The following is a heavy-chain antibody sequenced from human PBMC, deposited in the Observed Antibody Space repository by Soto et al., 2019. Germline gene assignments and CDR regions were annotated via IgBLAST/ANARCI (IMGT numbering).Heavy chain of an antibody. Sequence: VGSLRLSCAVSGSTFSNDWMHWVRQAPGKGLVWVSHISSDGSSTNYADFVKGRFTIARDNAKNTVYLRMNSLRAEDTAVYYCARDRSYSLDVWGQGTTVTVS. CDR1: GSTFSNDW. CDR2: ISSDGSST. J-gene: IGHJ6*02. V-gene: IGHV3-74*01. CDR3: ARDRSYSLDV.